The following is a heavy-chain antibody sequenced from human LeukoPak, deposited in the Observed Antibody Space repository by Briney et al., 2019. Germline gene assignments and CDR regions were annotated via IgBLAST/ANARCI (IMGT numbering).Heavy chain of an antibody. CDR2: IGIRGDT. CDR1: GFTFIDYD. J-gene: IGHJ4*02. Sequence: GGSLRLSCAASGFTFIDYDMHWVRQVIGKGLEWVSAIGIRGDTHYSGSVKGRFTISRENAESSLYLQMNSLGAEDTAVYFCARRGVVIRVILVRFHKEAYYFDSWGQGALVTVSS. D-gene: IGHD3-22*01. V-gene: IGHV3-13*01. CDR3: ARRGVVIRVILVRFHKEAYYFDS.